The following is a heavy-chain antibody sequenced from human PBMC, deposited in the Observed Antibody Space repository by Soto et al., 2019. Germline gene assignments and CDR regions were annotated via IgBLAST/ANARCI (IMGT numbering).Heavy chain of an antibody. CDR3: ARHYGSGSYPLDY. J-gene: IGHJ4*02. CDR1: GGSISNYW. Sequence: SETLSLTCIGSGGSISNYWWSWIRQPPGKGLEWIGYIFYSGSTNYNPSLKSRVTISVDTSNNQFSLKLSSVSAADTAVYYCARHYGSGSYPLDYWGQGTLVTVS. V-gene: IGHV4-59*01. D-gene: IGHD3-10*01. CDR2: IFYSGST.